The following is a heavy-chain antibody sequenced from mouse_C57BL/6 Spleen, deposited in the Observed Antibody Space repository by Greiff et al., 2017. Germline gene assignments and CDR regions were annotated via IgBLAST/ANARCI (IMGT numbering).Heavy chain of an antibody. V-gene: IGHV5-12*01. CDR3: ARGDGDYAMDY. CDR1: GFTFSDYY. J-gene: IGHJ4*01. D-gene: IGHD3-3*01. CDR2: ISNGGGST. Sequence: DVMLVESGGGLVQPGGSLKLSCAASGFTFSDYYMYWVRQTPEKRLEWVAYISNGGGSTYYPDTVKGRFTISRDNAKNTLYLQMSRLKSEDTAMYYCARGDGDYAMDYWGQGTSVTVSS.